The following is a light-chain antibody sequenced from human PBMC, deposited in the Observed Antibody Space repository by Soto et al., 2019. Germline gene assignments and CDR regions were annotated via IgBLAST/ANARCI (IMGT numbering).Light chain of an antibody. J-gene: IGKJ4*01. CDR1: QSVSNQ. V-gene: IGKV3-11*01. Sequence: EIVLAQSPATLSLSPGERATLSFRASQSVSNQLAWYQQRPGQAPRLLIYDASNRATGIPARFNGSGSGTDFTLTISSLEPEDFAVHYCQQRNGWPLTFGGGTKVDIK. CDR3: QQRNGWPLT. CDR2: DAS.